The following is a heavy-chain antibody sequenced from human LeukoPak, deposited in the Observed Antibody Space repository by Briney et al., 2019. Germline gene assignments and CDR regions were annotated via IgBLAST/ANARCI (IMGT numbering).Heavy chain of an antibody. V-gene: IGHV3-23*01. CDR3: AKDLRFCGSTSCYYSSMDV. Sequence: PGGSLRLSCVASGFTFSSHGMSWVRRAPGKGLEWVSGISGSTGRTYYADSVKGRFTISRDYSKNTLFLQMNSLRAEDTAKYYCAKDLRFCGSTSCYYSSMDVWGQGTTVTVSS. D-gene: IGHD2-2*01. CDR1: GFTFSSHG. CDR2: ISGSTGRT. J-gene: IGHJ6*02.